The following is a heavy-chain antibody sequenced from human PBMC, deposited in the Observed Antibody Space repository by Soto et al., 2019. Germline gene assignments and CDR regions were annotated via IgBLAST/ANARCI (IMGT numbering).Heavy chain of an antibody. V-gene: IGHV1-18*01. CDR1: GYTFTSYG. D-gene: IGHD3-9*01. CDR3: ARDSLTRYYDILTGYYKDNWFDP. Sequence: ASVKVSCKASGYTFTSYGMSWVRQAPGQGLEWMGWISAYNGNTNYAQKLQGRVTMTTDTSTSTAYMELRSLRSDDTAVYYCARDSLTRYYDILTGYYKDNWFDPWGQGTLVTVSS. J-gene: IGHJ5*02. CDR2: ISAYNGNT.